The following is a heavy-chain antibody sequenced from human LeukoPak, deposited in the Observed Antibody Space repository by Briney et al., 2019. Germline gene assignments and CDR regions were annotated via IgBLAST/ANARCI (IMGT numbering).Heavy chain of an antibody. CDR3: ARGGETATGPFDY. J-gene: IGHJ4*02. Sequence: GGSLRLSCAASGFTFSNYWMGWVRQAPGKRPEWVANMNIDGSEKYYADSVKGRFTISRDNARNSVYLQMNSLRVEDTAVYYCARGGETATGPFDYWGQGTLVTVSS. V-gene: IGHV3-7*01. CDR2: MNIDGSEK. D-gene: IGHD5-24*01. CDR1: GFTFSNYW.